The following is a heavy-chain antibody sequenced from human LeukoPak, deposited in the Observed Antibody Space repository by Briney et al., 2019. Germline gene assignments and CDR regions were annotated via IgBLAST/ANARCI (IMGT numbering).Heavy chain of an antibody. D-gene: IGHD6-13*01. CDR1: GGSFSGYY. V-gene: IGHV4-34*01. CDR3: ARRKSIAAAGRWNWFDP. CDR2: INHSGST. J-gene: IGHJ5*02. Sequence: SETLSLTCAVYGGSFSGYYWSWIRQPPGKGLEWIGEINHSGSTNYNPSLKSRVTISVDTSKNQFSLKLSSVTAADTAVYCCARRKSIAAAGRWNWFDPWGQGTLVTVSS.